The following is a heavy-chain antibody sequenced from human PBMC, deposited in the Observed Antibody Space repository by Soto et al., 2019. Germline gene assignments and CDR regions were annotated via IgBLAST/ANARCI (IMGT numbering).Heavy chain of an antibody. V-gene: IGHV4-39*01. J-gene: IGHJ4*02. D-gene: IGHD3-10*01. CDR1: GGSISSSSYY. Sequence: QLQLQESGPGLVKPSETLSLTCTVSGGSISSSSYYWGWIRQPPGKGLEWIGSIYYSGSTYYNPSLKSRVTISVDTSKNQFSLKLSSVTAADTAVYYCARHGPSGMVSIDYWGQGTLVTVSS. CDR3: ARHGPSGMVSIDY. CDR2: IYYSGST.